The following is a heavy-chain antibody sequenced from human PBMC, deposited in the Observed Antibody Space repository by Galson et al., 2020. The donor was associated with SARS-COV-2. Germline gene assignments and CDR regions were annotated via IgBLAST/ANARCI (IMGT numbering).Heavy chain of an antibody. CDR3: VREGAATATGDY. D-gene: IGHD1-26*01. CDR2: ISSSSYI. V-gene: IGHV3-21*01. J-gene: IGHJ4*02. CDR1: GFTLSGYS. Sequence: GGSLRLSCAASGFTLSGYSMNWVRQAPGKGLEWVSSISSSSYIYYADSVKGRFTISRDNAKNSLTLQMNSLRAEDTAVYYCVREGAATATGDYWGQGTLVTVSS.